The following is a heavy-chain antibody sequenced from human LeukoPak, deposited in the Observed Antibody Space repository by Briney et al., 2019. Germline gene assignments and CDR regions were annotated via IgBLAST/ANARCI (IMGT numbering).Heavy chain of an antibody. J-gene: IGHJ5*02. V-gene: IGHV3-7*03. CDR3: ARAWGSGYDTNWFDP. CDR1: GFTFSSYW. CDR2: IKQDGSEK. D-gene: IGHD5-12*01. Sequence: GGSLRLSCAASGFTFSSYWMSWVRQAPGKGLEWVANIKQDGSEKYYVDSVKGRFTISRDNAKNSLYLQMNSLRAEDTAVYYCARAWGSGYDTNWFDPWGQGTLVTVSS.